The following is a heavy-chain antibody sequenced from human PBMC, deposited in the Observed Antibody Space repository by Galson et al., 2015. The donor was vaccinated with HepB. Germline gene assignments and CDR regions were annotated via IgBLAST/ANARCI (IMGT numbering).Heavy chain of an antibody. V-gene: IGHV3-23*01. CDR1: GFTFSSYA. Sequence: SLRLSCAASGFTFSSYAMSWVRQAPGKGLEWVPAISGSGGSTYYAAPVKGRFAISRDDSKNTLYLQINSLKIEDTAVYFCITDGYSGSWAFDYWGQGSLVTVSS. D-gene: IGHD6-13*01. CDR3: ITDGYSGSWAFDY. CDR2: ISGSGGST. J-gene: IGHJ4*02.